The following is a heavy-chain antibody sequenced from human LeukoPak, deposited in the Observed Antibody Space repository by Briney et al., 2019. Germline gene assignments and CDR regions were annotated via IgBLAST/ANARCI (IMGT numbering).Heavy chain of an antibody. CDR1: GGSFSGYY. J-gene: IGHJ4*02. CDR2: INHSGST. D-gene: IGHD1-26*01. Sequence: SETLSLTCAVYGGSFSGYYWSWIRQPPGKGLEWIGEINHSGSTNYNPSLKSRVTISVDTSKNQFSLKLSSVTAADTAVYYCARDLVGATLDYWGQGTLVTVSS. CDR3: ARDLVGATLDY. V-gene: IGHV4-34*01.